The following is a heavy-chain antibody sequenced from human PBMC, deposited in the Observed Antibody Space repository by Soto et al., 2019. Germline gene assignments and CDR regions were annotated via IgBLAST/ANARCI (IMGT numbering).Heavy chain of an antibody. CDR2: VFSSGST. D-gene: IGHD6-6*01. Sequence: ETLSLTCTVSGGSISSYYWTWVRQSPGKGLEWIGYVFSSGSTNYNPSLESRVTISLDTSKNQFSLKVISVTAADTAVYYCARQYSSSAPNDYWGQGTLVTVSS. CDR1: GGSISSYY. J-gene: IGHJ4*02. V-gene: IGHV4-59*08. CDR3: ARQYSSSAPNDY.